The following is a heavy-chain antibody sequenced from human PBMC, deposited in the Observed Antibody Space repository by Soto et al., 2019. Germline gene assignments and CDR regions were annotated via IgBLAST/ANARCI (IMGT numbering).Heavy chain of an antibody. CDR3: TGITWFRGMDV. V-gene: IGHV6-1*01. Sequence: PSQPLSLPFAISGDIVFINSSALNWILESPSRGLEWLGRTYYKSKWNNDYALSVKSRITINPDTSKNQFSLHLYSVTPEDTAVYYCTGITWFRGMDVWGQGTTVTVSS. D-gene: IGHD3-10*01. CDR2: TYYKSKWNN. J-gene: IGHJ6*02. CDR1: GDIVFINSSA.